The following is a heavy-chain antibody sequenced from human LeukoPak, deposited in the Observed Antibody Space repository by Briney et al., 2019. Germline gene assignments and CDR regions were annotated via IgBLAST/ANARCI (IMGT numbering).Heavy chain of an antibody. V-gene: IGHV1-18*01. CDR2: ISAYNGNT. CDR3: ARAGRAARHYYYYYYYMDV. CDR1: GYTFTSYG. J-gene: IGHJ6*03. Sequence: GASVKVSCKASGYTFTSYGISWERQAPGQGLEWMGWISAYNGNTNYAQKLQGRVTTTTDTSTSTAYMELRSLRSDDTAVYYCARAGRAARHYYYYYYYMDVWGKGTTVTVSS. D-gene: IGHD6-6*01.